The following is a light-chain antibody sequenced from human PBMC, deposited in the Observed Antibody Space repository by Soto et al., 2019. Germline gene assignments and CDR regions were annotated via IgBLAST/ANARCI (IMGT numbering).Light chain of an antibody. CDR1: QSVSSY. J-gene: IGKJ2*01. CDR2: DAS. CDR3: QHRSRCPHT. Sequence: EIVLTQSPATLSLSPGERATLSCRASQSVSSYLAWYQQKPGQAPMLLIYDASNTATGIPARFSGSGSGTDLTLTISSLEPEDFAVYYCQHRSRCPHTFGQGPELEIK. V-gene: IGKV3-11*01.